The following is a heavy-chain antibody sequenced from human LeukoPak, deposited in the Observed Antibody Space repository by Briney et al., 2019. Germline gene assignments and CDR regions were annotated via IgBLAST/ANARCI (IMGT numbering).Heavy chain of an antibody. Sequence: SETLSLTCAVSGGSISSGGYPWNWIRQPPGKGLEWIGYIYNSGSTSYNPSLKSRITMSVDTSKNQFSLKLSSVTAADTAVYYCARCSLWFGESLDYWGQGTLVTVSS. CDR1: GGSISSGGYP. J-gene: IGHJ4*02. CDR3: ARCSLWFGESLDY. V-gene: IGHV4-30-4*07. CDR2: IYNSGST. D-gene: IGHD3-10*01.